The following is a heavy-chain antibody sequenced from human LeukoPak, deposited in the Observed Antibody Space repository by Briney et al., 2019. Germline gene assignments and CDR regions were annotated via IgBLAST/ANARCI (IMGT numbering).Heavy chain of an antibody. V-gene: IGHV3-21*01. CDR3: ASPIYGSGSYYNV. Sequence: GGSLRLSCAASGFTFSSYSMNWVRQAPGKGLEWVSFISSSSSYIYYADSVKGRFTISRDNAKNSLYLQMNSLRAEDTAVYYCASPIYGSGSYYNVWGQGTLVTVSS. CDR2: ISSSSSYI. CDR1: GFTFSSYS. J-gene: IGHJ4*02. D-gene: IGHD3-10*01.